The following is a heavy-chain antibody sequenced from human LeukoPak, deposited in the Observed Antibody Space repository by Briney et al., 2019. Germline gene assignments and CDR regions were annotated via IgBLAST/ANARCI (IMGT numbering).Heavy chain of an antibody. Sequence: PGGSLRLSCAASGFTFSSYAMSWVRQAPGEGLEWVSAISGSGGGTYYADSVKGRFTISRDNSKNTLYLQMNSLRAEDTAVYYCAKLPGIAAAGTGHYFDYWGQGTLVTVSS. CDR3: AKLPGIAAAGTGHYFDY. J-gene: IGHJ4*02. D-gene: IGHD6-13*01. CDR1: GFTFSSYA. V-gene: IGHV3-23*01. CDR2: ISGSGGGT.